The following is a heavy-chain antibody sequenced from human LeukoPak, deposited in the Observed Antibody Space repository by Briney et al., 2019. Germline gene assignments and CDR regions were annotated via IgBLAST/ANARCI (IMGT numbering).Heavy chain of an antibody. CDR2: IIPILGIA. V-gene: IGHV1-69*02. CDR3: GRGLRYGGTTMDYFDY. D-gene: IGHD4-23*01. Sequence: SVKVSCKASGGTFSSYTISWVRQAPGQGLEWMGRIIPILGIANYAQKFQGRVTITADKSTSTAYMELSSLRSEDTAVYYCGRGLRYGGTTMDYFDYWGQATLVTVSS. J-gene: IGHJ4*02. CDR1: GGTFSSYT.